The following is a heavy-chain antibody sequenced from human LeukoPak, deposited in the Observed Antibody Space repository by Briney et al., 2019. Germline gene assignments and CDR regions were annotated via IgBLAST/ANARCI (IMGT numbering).Heavy chain of an antibody. CDR2: IYYTGST. J-gene: IGHJ4*02. Sequence: PSETLSLTCTVSGDSISRDTYYWGWIRQPPGMGLEWIGSIYYTGSTYYNPSLRSRVSVSVDMSKNQVSLQLSSVTAADTAIYFCVGAHYIDTRGFDYWGQGDLVTVSS. CDR3: VGAHYIDTRGFDY. D-gene: IGHD3-9*01. V-gene: IGHV4-39*07. CDR1: GDSISRDTYY.